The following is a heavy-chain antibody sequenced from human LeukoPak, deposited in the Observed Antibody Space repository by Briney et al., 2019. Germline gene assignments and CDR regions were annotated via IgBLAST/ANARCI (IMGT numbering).Heavy chain of an antibody. CDR3: AKDYVTWGSTSIFDY. V-gene: IGHV3-9*01. CDR2: ISWNSGSI. D-gene: IGHD3-16*01. Sequence: GGSLRLSCAASGFTFDDYAMHWVRQAPGKGLEWVSGISWNSGSIGYADSVKGRFTISRDNAKNSLYLQMNSLRAEDTALYYWAKDYVTWGSTSIFDYWGQGTLVTVSS. J-gene: IGHJ4*02. CDR1: GFTFDDYA.